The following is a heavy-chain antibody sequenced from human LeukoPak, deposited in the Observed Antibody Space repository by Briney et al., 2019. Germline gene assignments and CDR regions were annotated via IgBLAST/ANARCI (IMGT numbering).Heavy chain of an antibody. CDR1: GGSINSDTSY. CDR3: ARRSAVAGFDY. CDR2: IYYSGST. Sequence: SETLSLACTVSGGSINSDTSYWGWIRQPPGKGLEWIASIYYSGSTYYNPSLKSRVTISIDTSKDQFSLKLSSVTAADTAVYYCARRSAVAGFDYWGQGTLVTVSS. J-gene: IGHJ4*02. V-gene: IGHV4-39*01. D-gene: IGHD6-19*01.